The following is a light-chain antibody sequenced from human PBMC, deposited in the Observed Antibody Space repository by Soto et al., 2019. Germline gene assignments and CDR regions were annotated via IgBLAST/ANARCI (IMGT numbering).Light chain of an antibody. CDR3: QQSYTTPWT. Sequence: DIQMTQSPSSLSASVGDRVTITCRASQSLDSYLNWYQQKPGKAPQVPIFAASSLQTGVPSRFSGSGTGTDFTLTISSLQPEDFATYYCQQSYTTPWTFGQGTKVEIK. V-gene: IGKV1-39*01. CDR1: QSLDSY. CDR2: AAS. J-gene: IGKJ1*01.